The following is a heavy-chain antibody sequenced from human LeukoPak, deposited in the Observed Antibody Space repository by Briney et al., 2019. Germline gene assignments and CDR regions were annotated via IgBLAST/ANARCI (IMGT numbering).Heavy chain of an antibody. CDR3: AKGRGPFDP. V-gene: IGHV4-59*01. D-gene: IGHD3-10*01. J-gene: IGHJ5*02. CDR2: VYYLGTT. CDR1: GGSIINFY. Sequence: SETLSLTCTVSGGSIINFYWSWLRQTPGKGLEWIGYVYYLGTTAYNPSLESRVTISVDTSKNHFSLKLSSLTAADTGVYYCAKGRGPFDPWGQGTLVTVSS.